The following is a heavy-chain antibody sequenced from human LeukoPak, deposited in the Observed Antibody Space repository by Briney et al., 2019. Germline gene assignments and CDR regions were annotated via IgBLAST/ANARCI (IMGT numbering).Heavy chain of an antibody. CDR1: GFTFSGCA. CDR3: TRDSGTFNWPDP. Sequence: GGSLRLSCAASGFTFSGCAIHWVRQSSGKGLEWVGHIDKKDNFYATAYASSVKGRFTISRDDSKNTAYLQMSSLKTEDTALYYCTRDSGTFNWPDPWGQGTLVTVSS. D-gene: IGHD1-26*01. V-gene: IGHV3-73*01. J-gene: IGHJ5*02. CDR2: IDKKDNFYAT.